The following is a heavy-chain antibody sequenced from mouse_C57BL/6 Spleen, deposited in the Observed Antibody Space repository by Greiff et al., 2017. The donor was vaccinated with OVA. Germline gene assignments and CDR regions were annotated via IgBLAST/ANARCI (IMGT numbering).Heavy chain of an antibody. CDR3: TTLDSSGYVGFAY. CDR1: GYTFTDYE. Sequence: VQLQQSGAELVRPGASVTLSCKASGYTFTDYEMHWVKQTPVHGLEWIGAIDPETGGTAYNQKFKGKAILTADKSSSTAYMELRSLTSEDSAVYYCTTLDSSGYVGFAYWGQGTLVTVSA. D-gene: IGHD3-2*02. CDR2: IDPETGGT. V-gene: IGHV1-15*01. J-gene: IGHJ3*01.